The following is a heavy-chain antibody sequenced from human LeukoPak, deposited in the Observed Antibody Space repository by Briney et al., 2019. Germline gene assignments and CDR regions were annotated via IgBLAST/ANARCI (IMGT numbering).Heavy chain of an antibody. CDR2: ISYDGSNK. D-gene: IGHD6-19*01. Sequence: PGGSLRHSCAASGFTFSSYGMHWVRQAPGKGLEWVAVISYDGSNKYYADSVKGRFTISRDNSKNTLYLQMNSLRAEDTAVYYCAKAKQWLADYWGQGTLVTVSS. CDR1: GFTFSSYG. V-gene: IGHV3-30*18. CDR3: AKAKQWLADY. J-gene: IGHJ4*02.